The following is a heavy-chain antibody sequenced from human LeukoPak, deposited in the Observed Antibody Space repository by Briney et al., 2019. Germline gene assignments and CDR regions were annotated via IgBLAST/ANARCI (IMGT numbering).Heavy chain of an antibody. CDR1: GYTFTGYY. CDR3: ARSTTSSSWYRAHYYYYYMDV. J-gene: IGHJ6*03. CDR2: INPNSGGT. D-gene: IGHD6-13*01. Sequence: ASVKVSCKASGYTFTGYYMHWVRQAPGQGLEWMGWINPNSGGTNYAQKFQGRVAMTRDTSISTAYMERSRLRSDDTAVYYCARSTTSSSWYRAHYYYYYMDVWGKGTTVTISS. V-gene: IGHV1-2*02.